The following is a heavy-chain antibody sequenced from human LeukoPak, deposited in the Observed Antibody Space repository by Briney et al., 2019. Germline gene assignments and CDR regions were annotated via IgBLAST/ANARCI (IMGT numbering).Heavy chain of an antibody. V-gene: IGHV3-64*01. J-gene: IGHJ4*02. CDR1: GFTFNTYA. D-gene: IGHD3/OR15-3a*01. CDR2: ISSSGGNT. Sequence: GGSLRLSCAASGFTFNTYAMHWVRQAPGKGLEFVSSISSSGGNTYYANSVKGRFTISRDDSKNTLYLQMGSLRPEDMAVYYCAGASASGLYYFDYWGQGTLVTVSS. CDR3: AGASASGLYYFDY.